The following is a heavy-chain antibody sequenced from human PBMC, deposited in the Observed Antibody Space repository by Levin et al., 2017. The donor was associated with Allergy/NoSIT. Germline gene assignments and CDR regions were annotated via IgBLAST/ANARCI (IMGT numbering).Heavy chain of an antibody. V-gene: IGHV3-30-3*01. D-gene: IGHD6-25*01. Sequence: GESLKISCAASGFTLSTYAIYWVRQPPGKGLEWVAIISYDGNNKYYAESVKGRFTISRDNSKNTLYLQMNSLRPEDTAVYFCARGAANAFDIWGQGTVVTVSS. J-gene: IGHJ3*02. CDR3: ARGAANAFDI. CDR1: GFTLSTYA. CDR2: ISYDGNNK.